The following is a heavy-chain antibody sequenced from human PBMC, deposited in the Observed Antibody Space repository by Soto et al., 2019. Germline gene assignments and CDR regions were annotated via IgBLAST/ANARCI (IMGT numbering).Heavy chain of an antibody. Sequence: VASVKVSCKASGGTFSSYAISWVRQAPGQGLEWMGGIIPIFGTANYAQKFQGRVTITADKSTSTAYMELSSLRSEDTAVYYCADSSGYRDSYYYYGMDVWGQGTTVTVSS. V-gene: IGHV1-69*06. CDR3: ADSSGYRDSYYYYGMDV. D-gene: IGHD3-22*01. J-gene: IGHJ6*02. CDR2: IIPIFGTA. CDR1: GGTFSSYA.